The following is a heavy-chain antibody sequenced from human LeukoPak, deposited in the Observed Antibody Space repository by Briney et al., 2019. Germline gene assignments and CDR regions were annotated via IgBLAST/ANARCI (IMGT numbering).Heavy chain of an antibody. CDR3: AKGYDSSGYREKSDY. V-gene: IGHV3-7*01. J-gene: IGHJ4*02. D-gene: IGHD3-22*01. Sequence: GGSLRLSCAASGFSFSTYWMTWVRQAPGKGLEWVANIKSDGSDQYYVDSLKGRFTISRDNSKNTLYLQMNSLRAEDTAVYYCAKGYDSSGYREKSDYWGQGTLVTVSS. CDR1: GFSFSTYW. CDR2: IKSDGSDQ.